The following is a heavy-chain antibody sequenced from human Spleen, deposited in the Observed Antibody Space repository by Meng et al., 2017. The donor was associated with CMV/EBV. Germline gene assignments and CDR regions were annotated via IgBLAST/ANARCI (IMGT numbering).Heavy chain of an antibody. Sequence: VQLQDAGTGLVRPSEHQSLPCTVSGGSSSRYYWSWIRQPAGKGLEWIGRIYTRGSTNYNPSLKSRVTMSVDTSKNQFSLKLSSVTAADTAVYYCARGGLRYSSSWPFDYWGQGTLVTVSS. CDR3: ARGGLRYSSSWPFDY. CDR1: GGSSSRYY. D-gene: IGHD6-13*01. V-gene: IGHV4-4*07. CDR2: IYTRGST. J-gene: IGHJ4*02.